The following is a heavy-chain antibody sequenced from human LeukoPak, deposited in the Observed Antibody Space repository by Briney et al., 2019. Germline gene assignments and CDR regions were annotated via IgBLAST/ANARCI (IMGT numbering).Heavy chain of an antibody. CDR2: INHSGST. CDR1: GGSFSGYY. V-gene: IGHV4-34*01. Sequence: PSETLSLTCAVYGGSFSGYYWSWIRQPPGKGLEWIGEINHSGSTNYNPSLKSRATISVDTSKNQFSLKLSSVTAADTAVYYCARDGSGSSSPYYYMDVWGKGTTVTVSS. D-gene: IGHD6-6*01. J-gene: IGHJ6*03. CDR3: ARDGSGSSSPYYYMDV.